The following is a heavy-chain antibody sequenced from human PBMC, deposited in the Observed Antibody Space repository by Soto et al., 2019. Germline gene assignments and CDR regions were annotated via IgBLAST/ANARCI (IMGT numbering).Heavy chain of an antibody. CDR1: GFTFDDYA. J-gene: IGHJ4*02. Sequence: EVQLVESGGGLVQPGRSLRLSCAASGFTFDDYAMHWVRRAPGKGLEWVSGISWNSGSIGYADSVKGRFTISRDNAKNSLYLQMNSLRAEDTALYYCAKAGGVYYYGSGSYNWGQGTLVTVSS. CDR2: ISWNSGSI. CDR3: AKAGGVYYYGSGSYN. D-gene: IGHD3-10*01. V-gene: IGHV3-9*01.